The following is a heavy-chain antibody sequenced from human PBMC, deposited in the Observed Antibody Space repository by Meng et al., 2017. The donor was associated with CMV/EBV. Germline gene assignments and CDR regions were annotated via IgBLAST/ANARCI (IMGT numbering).Heavy chain of an antibody. CDR1: SISSSSYY. CDR3: ARAIYCSSTSCHNRFDP. Sequence: SISSSSYYWGWIRQPPGKGLEWIRSIYYSGSTYSNPSLKSRVTISVDTSKNQFSLKLSSVTAADTAVYYCARAIYCSSTSCHNRFDPWGQGTLVTVSS. CDR2: IYYSGST. J-gene: IGHJ5*02. V-gene: IGHV4-39*07. D-gene: IGHD2-2*01.